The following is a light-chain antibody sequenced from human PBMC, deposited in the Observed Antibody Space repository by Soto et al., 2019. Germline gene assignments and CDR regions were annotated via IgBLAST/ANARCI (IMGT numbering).Light chain of an antibody. CDR3: QQYGITSLT. J-gene: IGKJ4*01. Sequence: EIVLKQSPDTLSLSPGERATLSCRASQSVRSNYLAWYQQKPGQAPRFLIYDASSRATGIPDRFSGSGSGTDFTLTISRLEPEDFAVYYCQQYGITSLTFGGGTKVDIK. CDR2: DAS. V-gene: IGKV3-20*01. CDR1: QSVRSNY.